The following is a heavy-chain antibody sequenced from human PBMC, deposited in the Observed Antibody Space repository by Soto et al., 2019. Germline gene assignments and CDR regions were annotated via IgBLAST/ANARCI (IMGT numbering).Heavy chain of an antibody. J-gene: IGHJ5*02. V-gene: IGHV1-3*01. Sequence: GASVKVSCKASGYTFTSYAMHWVRQAPGQRLEWMGWINAGNGNTKYSQKFQGRVTITRDTSASTAYMELSSLRSEDTAVYYCARAGRVVVAASIGWFDPWGQGALVTVSS. CDR3: ARAGRVVVAASIGWFDP. D-gene: IGHD2-15*01. CDR2: INAGNGNT. CDR1: GYTFTSYA.